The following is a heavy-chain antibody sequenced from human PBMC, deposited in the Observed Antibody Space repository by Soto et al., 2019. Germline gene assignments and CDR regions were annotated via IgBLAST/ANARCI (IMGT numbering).Heavy chain of an antibody. D-gene: IGHD3-9*01. V-gene: IGHV3-7*01. CDR1: GFTLSRSN. CDR2: IKQDGSEK. CDR3: ARDNADYDILTGYYRQYWYFDL. J-gene: IGHJ2*01. Sequence: PGGSVRLSCAAPGFTLSRSNISWVRQAPGKGLEWVANIKQDGSEKYYVDSVKGRFTISRDNAKNSLYLQMNSLRAEDTAVYYCARDNADYDILTGYYRQYWYFDLW.